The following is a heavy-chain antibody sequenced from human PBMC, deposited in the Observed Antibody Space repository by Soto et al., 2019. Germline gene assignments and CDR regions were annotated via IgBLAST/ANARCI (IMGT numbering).Heavy chain of an antibody. CDR3: ARSRRSCTNGVCYTFAFDI. Sequence: QVQLVESGGGVVQPGRSLRLSCAASGFTFSSYAMHWVRQAPGKGLEWVAVISYDGSNKYYADSVKGRFTISRDNSKNTLYLQMNSLRAEDTAVYYCARSRRSCTNGVCYTFAFDIWGQGTMVTVSS. V-gene: IGHV3-30-3*01. D-gene: IGHD2-8*01. CDR1: GFTFSSYA. J-gene: IGHJ3*02. CDR2: ISYDGSNK.